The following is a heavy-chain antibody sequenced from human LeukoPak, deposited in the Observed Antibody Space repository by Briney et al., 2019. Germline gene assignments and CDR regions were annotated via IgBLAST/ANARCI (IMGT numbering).Heavy chain of an antibody. D-gene: IGHD3-10*01. V-gene: IGHV3-9*03. CDR1: GFTFDNYA. J-gene: IGHJ4*02. CDR3: VKSGSYSSPYYFDY. Sequence: GGSLRLSCAASGFTFDNYAMYWVRQAPGKGLEWVSGITWNSGSIDYADSVKGRFTISRDNANNSLYLQMNSLRPEDMALYYCVKSGSYSSPYYFDYWGQGTPVTVSS. CDR2: ITWNSGSI.